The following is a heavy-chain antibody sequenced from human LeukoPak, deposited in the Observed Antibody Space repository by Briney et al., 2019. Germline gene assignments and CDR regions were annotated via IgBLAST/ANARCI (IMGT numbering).Heavy chain of an antibody. Sequence: TSETLSLTCAVSGVSISTSEWWIWVRQPPGQGLEWIGEIHRDGRTRYNPSLKSRVTMSRDYSKNQFSLNVRFVTAADTAIYYCGKTDIYFNPFDYWGPGSLVTVSS. CDR2: IHRDGRT. V-gene: IGHV4-4*02. D-gene: IGHD3-9*01. CDR1: GVSISTSEW. CDR3: GKTDIYFNPFDY. J-gene: IGHJ4*02.